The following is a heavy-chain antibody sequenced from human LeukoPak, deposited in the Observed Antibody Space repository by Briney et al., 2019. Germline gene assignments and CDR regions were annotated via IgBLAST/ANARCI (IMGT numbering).Heavy chain of an antibody. J-gene: IGHJ4*02. Sequence: GGSLRLSCAASGFTFSSYWMSWVRQAPGKGLEWVANIKQDGSEKYYVDSVKGRFTISRDNAKNSLYLQMNSLRAEDTAVYYCARDLAGPEYYYDGSGYYWGQGTLVTVSS. D-gene: IGHD3-22*01. V-gene: IGHV3-7*05. CDR2: IKQDGSEK. CDR1: GFTFSSYW. CDR3: ARDLAGPEYYYDGSGYY.